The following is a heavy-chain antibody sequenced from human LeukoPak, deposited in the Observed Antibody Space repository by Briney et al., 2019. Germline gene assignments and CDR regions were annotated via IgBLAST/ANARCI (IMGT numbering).Heavy chain of an antibody. J-gene: IGHJ4*02. Sequence: GGSXRLSCAASGFTFSSYSMNWVRQAPGKGLEWVSSISSSSYIYYADSVKGRFTISRDNAKNSLYLQMNSLRAEDTAVYYCAREREQQLAFDYWGQGTLVTVSS. D-gene: IGHD6-13*01. CDR2: ISSSSYI. CDR1: GFTFSSYS. CDR3: AREREQQLAFDY. V-gene: IGHV3-21*01.